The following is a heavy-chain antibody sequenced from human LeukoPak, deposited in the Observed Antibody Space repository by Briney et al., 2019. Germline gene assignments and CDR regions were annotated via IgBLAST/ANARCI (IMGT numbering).Heavy chain of an antibody. D-gene: IGHD4-17*01. CDR1: GGTFNNSA. J-gene: IGHJ5*02. Sequence: GSSVKVSCKTSGGTFNNSAISWVRQAPGQGLEWLGGIMPLFGTAGYAQKCQGRVTITKEESTRTVYLELTSLTSDDTAVYYCARDVHGDYGSGWFDPWGQGTLVSVSS. CDR3: ARDVHGDYGSGWFDP. CDR2: IMPLFGTA. V-gene: IGHV1-69*05.